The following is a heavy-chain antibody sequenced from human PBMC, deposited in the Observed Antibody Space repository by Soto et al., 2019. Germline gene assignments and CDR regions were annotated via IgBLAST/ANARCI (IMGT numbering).Heavy chain of an antibody. CDR1: GGSISTGGYH. Sequence: SETLSLTCTVSGGSISTGGYHWSWIRQHPGKGLEWIGYIYYSGSTYYNPSLRSRVTISVDTSKNQFSLKLTSVTAADAAVYYCARGVAPAAIGYWGQGTLVTVSS. CDR3: ARGVAPAAIGY. V-gene: IGHV4-31*03. CDR2: IYYSGST. D-gene: IGHD2-2*01. J-gene: IGHJ4*02.